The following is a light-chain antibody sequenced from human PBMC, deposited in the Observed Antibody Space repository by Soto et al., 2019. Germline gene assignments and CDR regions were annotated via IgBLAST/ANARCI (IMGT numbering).Light chain of an antibody. J-gene: IGKJ5*01. CDR3: QQYNSYPIT. V-gene: IGKV1-16*02. CDR1: QDISNY. Sequence: DIQMTQSPSSLSASVGDRVTITCRASQDISNYLAWFQQKPGTAPKSLIYGGSTLRSGVPSKFSGSGSGTDFTLTISNLQPEDVATYYCQQYNSYPITFGQGTRLEIK. CDR2: GGS.